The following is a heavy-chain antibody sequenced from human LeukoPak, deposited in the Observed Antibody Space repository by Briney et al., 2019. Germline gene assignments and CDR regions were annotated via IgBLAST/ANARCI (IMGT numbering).Heavy chain of an antibody. J-gene: IGHJ5*02. CDR3: ARDIYGVRYCSSTSCEVDWFDP. V-gene: IGHV4-39*07. CDR1: GGSIRSRDYY. CDR2: INHSGST. Sequence: PSETLSLTCTVSGGSIRSRDYYWGWIRQPPGKGLEWIGEINHSGSTNYNPSLKSRVTISVDTSKNQFSLKLSSVTAADTAVYYCARDIYGVRYCSSTSCEVDWFDPWGQGTLVTVSS. D-gene: IGHD2-2*01.